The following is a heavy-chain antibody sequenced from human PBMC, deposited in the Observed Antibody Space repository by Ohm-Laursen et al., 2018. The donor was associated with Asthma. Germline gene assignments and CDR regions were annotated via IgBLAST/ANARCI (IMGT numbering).Heavy chain of an antibody. V-gene: IGHV3-30-3*01. D-gene: IGHD1-26*01. J-gene: IGHJ4*02. CDR2: ISYDGTNR. Sequence: SLRLSCAASGFTFSSYAMHWVRQAPGRGLEWVAIISYDGTNRYYADSVKGRFTISRDNSKNTLYLQMNSLRADDTAVYYCARARSGSSYDYWGQGTLVTVSS. CDR1: GFTFSSYA. CDR3: ARARSGSSYDY.